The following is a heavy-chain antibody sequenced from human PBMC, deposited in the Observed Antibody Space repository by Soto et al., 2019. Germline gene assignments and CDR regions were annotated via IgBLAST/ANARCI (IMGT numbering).Heavy chain of an antibody. CDR1: GGSFSGYY. CDR3: ARGREDYGSGSYYNVGFDY. D-gene: IGHD3-10*01. Sequence: PSETLSLTCTVYGGSFSGYYWSWIRQPPGKGLEWIGEINHSGSTNYNPSLKSRVTISVDTSKNQFSLKLSSLTAADTAVYYCARGREDYGSGSYYNVGFDYWGQGTLVTVSS. CDR2: INHSGST. J-gene: IGHJ4*02. V-gene: IGHV4-34*01.